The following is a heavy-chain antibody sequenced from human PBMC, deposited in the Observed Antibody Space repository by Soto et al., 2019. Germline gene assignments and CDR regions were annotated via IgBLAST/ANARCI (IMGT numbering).Heavy chain of an antibody. J-gene: IGHJ6*02. CDR1: GFTFSGSA. Sequence: EVQLVESGGGLVQPGGSLKLSCAASGFTFSGSAMHWVRQASGKGLEWVGRIRSKANSYATAYAASVKGRFTISRDDSKNTAYLQISSLKTEETAAYYCTRGQYYYDSSGYYPHYYYGMDVWGQGTTVTVSS. D-gene: IGHD3-22*01. CDR3: TRGQYYYDSSGYYPHYYYGMDV. V-gene: IGHV3-73*02. CDR2: IRSKANSYAT.